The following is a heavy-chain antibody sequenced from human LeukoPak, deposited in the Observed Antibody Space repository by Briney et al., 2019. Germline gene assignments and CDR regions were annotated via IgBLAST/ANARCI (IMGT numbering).Heavy chain of an antibody. Sequence: SQTLSLTCTVSGDSISSGVYYWSWIRQHPGTGLEWIGYIFYRGNTRYNPSLRSRITISVDTSKNQFSLKLASVTAADTAVYYCARTVGARTYYLDYWGQGTLVIVSS. CDR3: ARTVGARTYYLDY. V-gene: IGHV4-31*03. D-gene: IGHD1-26*01. CDR2: IFYRGNT. J-gene: IGHJ4*02. CDR1: GDSISSGVYY.